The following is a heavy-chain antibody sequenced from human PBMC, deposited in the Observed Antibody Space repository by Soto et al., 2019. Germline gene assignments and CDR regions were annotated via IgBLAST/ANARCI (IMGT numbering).Heavy chain of an antibody. CDR1: GGSISSYY. D-gene: IGHD7-27*01. CDR2: IYYSGST. J-gene: IGHJ6*02. Sequence: QVQLQESGPGLVKPSETLSLTCTVSGGSISSYYWSWIRQPPGKGLEWIGYIYYSGSTNYNPSLKSRVTXSXDXXKNQFSLKLSSVTAADTAVYYCAREKRGNSYGMDVWGQGTTVTVSS. CDR3: AREKRGNSYGMDV. V-gene: IGHV4-59*01.